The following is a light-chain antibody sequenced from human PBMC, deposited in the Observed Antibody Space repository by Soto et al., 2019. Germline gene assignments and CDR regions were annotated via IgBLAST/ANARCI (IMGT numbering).Light chain of an antibody. CDR3: QQYSSSLVT. V-gene: IGKV3-20*01. CDR2: GAS. CDR1: QSVSSSY. J-gene: IGKJ2*01. Sequence: EIVLTQSPGTLSLSPGERATLSCRASQSVSSSYLAWYQQKPGQAPRLLIYGASSRATGIQDRFSGSGSGTDFTLSIIRLENEDLAVYYCQQYSSSLVTFGQGNKLEIK.